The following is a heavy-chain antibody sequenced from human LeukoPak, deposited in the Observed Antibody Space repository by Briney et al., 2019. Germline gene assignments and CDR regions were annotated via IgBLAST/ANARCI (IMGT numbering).Heavy chain of an antibody. CDR2: MNPNSGNT. CDR1: GYTFTSYD. CDR3: ARGIGPRYDFWSGYYTSWFDP. D-gene: IGHD3-3*01. V-gene: IGHV1-8*01. J-gene: IGHJ5*02. Sequence: ASVKVSCKASGYTFTSYDINWVRRATGQGLEWMGWMNPNSGNTGYAQKFQGRVTMTRNTSISTAYMELSSLRSEDTAVYYCARGIGPRYDFWSGYYTSWFDPWGQGTLVTVSS.